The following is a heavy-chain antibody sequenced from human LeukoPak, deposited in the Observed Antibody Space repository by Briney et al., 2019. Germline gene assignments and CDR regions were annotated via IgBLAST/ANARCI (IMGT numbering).Heavy chain of an antibody. J-gene: IGHJ4*02. CDR1: GFTVSSNY. Sequence: PGGSLRLSCAASGFTVSSNYMSWVRQAPGKGLEWVSVIYSGGSTYYADSVKGRFTISRENAKNTLYLQMNSLSAEDTAVYYCARGTAVAGTDYWGQGTLVTVSS. CDR2: IYSGGST. D-gene: IGHD6-19*01. V-gene: IGHV3-53*01. CDR3: ARGTAVAGTDY.